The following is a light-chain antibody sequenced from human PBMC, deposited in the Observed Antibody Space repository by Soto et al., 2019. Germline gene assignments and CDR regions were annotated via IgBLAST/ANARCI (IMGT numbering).Light chain of an antibody. Sequence: QSVLTQPPSVSRAPGQRVTISCTGSSSNIGAGYDVHWYQQLPGTAPKLLIYDNTNRPSGVPDRFSGSKSGTSASLAITGLQAEDEADYYCQSYDRSLSGSRVFGTGTKLTVL. CDR2: DNT. V-gene: IGLV1-40*01. J-gene: IGLJ1*01. CDR3: QSYDRSLSGSRV. CDR1: SSNIGAGYD.